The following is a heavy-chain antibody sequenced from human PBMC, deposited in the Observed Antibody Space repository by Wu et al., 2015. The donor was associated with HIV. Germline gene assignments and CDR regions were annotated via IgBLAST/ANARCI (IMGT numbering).Heavy chain of an antibody. CDR2: INPNSGGT. V-gene: IGHV1-2*02. J-gene: IGHJ5*02. Sequence: QVQLVQSGAEVKKPGSSVKVSCKTSGDTFSSYAINWVRQAPGQGLEWMGWINPNSGGTNYAQKFQGRVTLTRDTSIGTAYMELSRLTSDDTAVYYCAREVGAMLANWFDPWGQGT. D-gene: IGHD3-10*01. CDR3: AREVGAMLANWFDP. CDR1: GDTFSSYA.